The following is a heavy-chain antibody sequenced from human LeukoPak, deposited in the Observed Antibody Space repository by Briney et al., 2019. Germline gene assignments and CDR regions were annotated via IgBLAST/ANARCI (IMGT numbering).Heavy chain of an antibody. CDR3: ARDRREFYDFWSGYYTFMDV. D-gene: IGHD3-3*01. CDR2: ISSSSSYI. Sequence: GGSLRLSCAASGFTFSDFYMCWIRQAPGKGLEWVSSISSSSSYIYYGDSVKGRFTISRDNAKNSLYLQMNSLRAEDTAVYYCARDRREFYDFWSGYYTFMDVWGKGTTVTVSS. J-gene: IGHJ6*03. CDR1: GFTFSDFY. V-gene: IGHV3-11*06.